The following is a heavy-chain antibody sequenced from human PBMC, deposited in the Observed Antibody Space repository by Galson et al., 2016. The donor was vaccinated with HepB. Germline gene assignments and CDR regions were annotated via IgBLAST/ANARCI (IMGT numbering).Heavy chain of an antibody. J-gene: IGHJ4*02. CDR3: ARLGQSIGRKSPVDY. Sequence: QSGAEVKKSGESLRISCKGSGCMFPNHWIGWVRQMPGKGLEWMGIIYAGDSDTRYSPSFQGQVTISVDKSTSTAYLQWNSLRASDTAMDYCARLGQSIGRKSPVDYWGQGTLVTVSS. V-gene: IGHV5-51*01. CDR2: IYAGDSDT. D-gene: IGHD2/OR15-2a*01. CDR1: GCMFPNHW.